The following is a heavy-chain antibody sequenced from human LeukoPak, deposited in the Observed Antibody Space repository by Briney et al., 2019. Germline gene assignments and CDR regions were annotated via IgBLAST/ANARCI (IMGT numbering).Heavy chain of an antibody. J-gene: IGHJ4*02. CDR1: GFTFSSYS. D-gene: IGHD6-6*01. CDR2: ISSSSSYI. V-gene: IGHV3-21*01. Sequence: NPGGSLRLSCAASGFTFSSYSMNWVRQAPGKGLEWVSSISSSSSYIYYADSVKGRFTISRDNAKNSLYLQMNSLRAEDTAVYYCARDGYSSSSTFDYWGPRTLVTVSS. CDR3: ARDGYSSSSTFDY.